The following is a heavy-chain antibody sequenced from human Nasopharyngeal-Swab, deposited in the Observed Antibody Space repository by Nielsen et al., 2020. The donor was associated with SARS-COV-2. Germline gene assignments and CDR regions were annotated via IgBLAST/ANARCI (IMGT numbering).Heavy chain of an antibody. D-gene: IGHD3-3*01. Sequence: WVRQAPGQGLEWMGWINTTTGNPTYAQGFTGRFVFFLDTSVSTAYLQISSLKAEDTAVYYCARDLYSGTKPRFWSGYYGYYYGMDVWGQGTTVTVSS. V-gene: IGHV7-4-1*02. CDR2: INTTTGNP. J-gene: IGHJ6*02. CDR3: ARDLYSGTKPRFWSGYYGYYYGMDV.